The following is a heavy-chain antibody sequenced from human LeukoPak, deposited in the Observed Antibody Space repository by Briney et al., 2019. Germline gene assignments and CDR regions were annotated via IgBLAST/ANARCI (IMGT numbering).Heavy chain of an antibody. CDR1: GFTFSSYS. Sequence: GGSLRLSCAASGFTFSSYSMNWVRQAPGKGLEWVSYISSSSSTIYYADSVKGRFTISRDNAKNTVSLQMNSLRAEDTAVYYCARGASSGHYVSGDYWGQGTLVTVSS. CDR2: ISSSSSTI. CDR3: ARGASSGHYVSGDY. D-gene: IGHD3-22*01. J-gene: IGHJ4*02. V-gene: IGHV3-48*04.